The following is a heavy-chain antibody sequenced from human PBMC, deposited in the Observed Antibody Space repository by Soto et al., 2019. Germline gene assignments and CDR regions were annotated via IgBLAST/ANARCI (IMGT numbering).Heavy chain of an antibody. J-gene: IGHJ4*02. V-gene: IGHV1-2*04. CDR3: ARDTGYYDSSGYIDC. CDR1: GYTFSGYY. D-gene: IGHD3-22*01. Sequence: ASVKVSCKASGYTFSGYYMHWVRQAPGQGLEWMGWINPNSGGTNYAQKFQGWVTMTRDTSISTAYMELSRLRSDDTAVYYCARDTGYYDSSGYIDCCGQGTLVTVSS. CDR2: INPNSGGT.